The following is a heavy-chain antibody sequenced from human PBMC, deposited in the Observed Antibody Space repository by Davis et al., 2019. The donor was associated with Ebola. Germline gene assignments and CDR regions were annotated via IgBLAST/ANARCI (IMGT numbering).Heavy chain of an antibody. D-gene: IGHD4-17*01. J-gene: IGHJ2*01. Sequence: PGGSLRLSCAASGLTFSSYWMSWVRQAPGKGLEWVANIKFDGSDEKYVDSLKGRFTISRDNAKNSLYLQMNSLRAEDTAVYYCARHASGDFWYFGLWGRGTLVTVSS. CDR1: GLTFSSYW. CDR3: ARHASGDFWYFGL. CDR2: IKFDGSDE. V-gene: IGHV3-7*03.